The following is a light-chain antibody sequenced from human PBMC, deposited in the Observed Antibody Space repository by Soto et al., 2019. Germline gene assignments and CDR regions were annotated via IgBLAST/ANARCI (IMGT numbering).Light chain of an antibody. CDR2: AAS. CDR1: QGINSR. CDR3: QQINSFPLT. V-gene: IGKV1D-12*01. Sequence: DIQMTQSPSFVSASIGDRVTVTCRASQGINSRLAWYQQKPGKAPKVLIYAASSLQSGVPSRFRGSESGTDFTLTISSLQPEDFANYYCQQINSFPLTCGGGTKVEIK. J-gene: IGKJ4*01.